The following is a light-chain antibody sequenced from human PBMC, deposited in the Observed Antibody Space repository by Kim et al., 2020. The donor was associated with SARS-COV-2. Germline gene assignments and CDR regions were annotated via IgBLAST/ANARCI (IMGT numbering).Light chain of an antibody. CDR2: GKN. CDR3: NSRESFGNHLLYV. Sequence: TVRITCQGDSLRTSYASWYKQKPGQAPVLVIYGKNNRPSGIPDRFSGSSSGNTASLTITGAQAEDEADYYCNSRESFGNHLLYVFGTGTKVTVL. J-gene: IGLJ1*01. V-gene: IGLV3-19*01. CDR1: SLRTSY.